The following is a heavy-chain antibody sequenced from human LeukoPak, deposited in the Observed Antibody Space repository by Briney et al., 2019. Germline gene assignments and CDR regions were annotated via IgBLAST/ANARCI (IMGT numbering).Heavy chain of an antibody. V-gene: IGHV3-23*01. D-gene: IGHD2-2*03. CDR3: AKESLDIVVGNWFDP. CDR1: GFTFSSYA. J-gene: IGHJ5*02. Sequence: GGSLRLSCAASGFTFSSYAMSWVRQAPGKGLEWVSDISGSGGSTYYADSVKGRFTISRDNSKNTLYLQMNSLRAEDMAVYYCAKESLDIVVGNWFDPWGQGTLVTVSS. CDR2: ISGSGGST.